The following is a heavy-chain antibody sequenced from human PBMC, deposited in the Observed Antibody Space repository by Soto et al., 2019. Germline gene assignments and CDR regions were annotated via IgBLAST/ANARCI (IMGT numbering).Heavy chain of an antibody. V-gene: IGHV1-8*01. CDR3: ARGGGPYFYYGMGA. J-gene: IGHJ6*02. CDR2: MNPNSGKT. Sequence: QVQLVQSGAEVKKPGASVKVSCKASGYTFSSYDISWVRQATGQGLEWLGWMNPNSGKTGYAQKFQGRVTMTRNTSISTAYRELRSLESEAAAVYYCARGGGPYFYYGMGAWGQGTTVTVSS. CDR1: GYTFSSYD.